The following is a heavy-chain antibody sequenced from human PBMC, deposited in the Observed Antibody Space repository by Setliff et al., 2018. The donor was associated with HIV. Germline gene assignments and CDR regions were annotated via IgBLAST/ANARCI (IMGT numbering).Heavy chain of an antibody. J-gene: IGHJ5*02. CDR1: GGTFSSYA. V-gene: IGHV1-69*05. Sequence: SVKVSCKASGGTFSSYAISWVRQTPGQGLEWMGGIIPISGTVNYAQKFWGRVTITTHESTSTAYMELSSLRSEDTAVYYCARDFGGYCSSMSCPGLFDPWGQGTLVTVSS. D-gene: IGHD2-2*01. CDR2: IIPISGTV. CDR3: ARDFGGYCSSMSCPGLFDP.